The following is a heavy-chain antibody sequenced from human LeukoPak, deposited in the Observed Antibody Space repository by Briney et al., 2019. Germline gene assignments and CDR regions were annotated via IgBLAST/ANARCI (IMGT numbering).Heavy chain of an antibody. J-gene: IGHJ4*02. D-gene: IGHD4-17*01. Sequence: PGGSLRLSCAASGLIFSSYVMHWVRQAPGKGLEWLAVISYDGSNKYYADSVMGRFTISRDNSKNRLYLQMNSLRAEDTAVYYCARDLAPVNYGDLGPLDSRGQGTLVTVSS. CDR1: GLIFSSYV. CDR3: ARDLAPVNYGDLGPLDS. CDR2: ISYDGSNK. V-gene: IGHV3-30-3*01.